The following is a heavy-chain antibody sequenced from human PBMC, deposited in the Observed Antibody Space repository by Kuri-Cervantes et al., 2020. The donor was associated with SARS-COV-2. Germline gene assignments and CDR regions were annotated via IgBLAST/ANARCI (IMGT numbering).Heavy chain of an antibody. CDR3: AKDARPGKKQDGLGIFDY. CDR2: ISWNSGSI. CDR1: GCKFGESA. D-gene: IGHD5-24*01. J-gene: IGHJ4*02. Sequence: GGSLRLSCAASGCKFGESAIQRVRQAPGKGLEWVSGISWNSGSIGYADSVKGRFTISRDNAKNSLYLQMNSLRAEDMALYYCAKDARPGKKQDGLGIFDYWGQGTLVTVSS. V-gene: IGHV3-9*03.